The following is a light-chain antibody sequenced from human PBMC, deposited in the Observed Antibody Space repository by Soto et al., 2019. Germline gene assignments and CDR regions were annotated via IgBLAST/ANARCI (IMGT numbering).Light chain of an antibody. V-gene: IGKV3-15*01. CDR3: HQHNNWPT. CDR2: GAS. CDR1: QSVSSN. J-gene: IGKJ2*01. Sequence: EIVMTQSPATLSVSPGERATLSCRASQSVSSNLAWYQQKPGQGPRLLIYGASTRATGIPARFSGSGSGTEFTLTISSLQSEDFAVYYCHQHNNWPTFGQGTKLEIK.